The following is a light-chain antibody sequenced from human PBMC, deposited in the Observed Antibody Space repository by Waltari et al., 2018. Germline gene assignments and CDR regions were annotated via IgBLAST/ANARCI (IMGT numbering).Light chain of an antibody. Sequence: EIVMTQSPATLSVSPGERATLPCRASQSISIYLAWFQQKPGQAPRLLIYHASTTATGIPARLSGSGSGTEFTLTISSLQSEDFAVYYCQQYYDGRTFGQGTKLEIK. J-gene: IGKJ2*01. CDR1: QSISIY. V-gene: IGKV3-15*01. CDR3: QQYYDGRT. CDR2: HAS.